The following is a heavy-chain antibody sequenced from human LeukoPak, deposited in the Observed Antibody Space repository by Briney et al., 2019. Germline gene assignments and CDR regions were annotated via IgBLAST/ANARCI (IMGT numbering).Heavy chain of an antibody. J-gene: IGHJ4*02. V-gene: IGHV4-38-2*01. Sequence: PSETLSLTCAVSGYSISSGYYWGWIRQPPGKGLEWIGSIYHSGSTYYNPSLKSRVTISVDTSKNQFSLKLSSVTAADTAVYYCARVRGATITHFDYWGQGTLVTVSS. CDR1: GYSISSGYY. CDR2: IYHSGST. D-gene: IGHD5-12*01. CDR3: ARVRGATITHFDY.